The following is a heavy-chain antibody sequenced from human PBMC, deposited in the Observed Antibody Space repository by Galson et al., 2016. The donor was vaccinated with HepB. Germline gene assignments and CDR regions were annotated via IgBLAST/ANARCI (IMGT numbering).Heavy chain of an antibody. CDR3: ARDLVVTRNYYYYHYMDV. V-gene: IGHV3-53*01. CDR2: IYSGDYT. CDR1: GFSVSNNY. J-gene: IGHJ6*03. Sequence: SLRLSCAVSGFSVSNNYMNWVRQAPGKGLEWVSVIYSGDYTYYADSVKGRFTISRDISKNTLYLQMNRLRAEDTAVYYCARDLVVTRNYYYYHYMDVWGKGTTVTVSS. D-gene: IGHD3-22*01.